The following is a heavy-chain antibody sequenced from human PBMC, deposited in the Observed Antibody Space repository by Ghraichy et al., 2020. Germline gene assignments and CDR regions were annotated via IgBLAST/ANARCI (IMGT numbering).Heavy chain of an antibody. J-gene: IGHJ5*02. D-gene: IGHD2-8*01. V-gene: IGHV4-59*08. Sequence: SETLSLTCTVSGGSISSYYWSWIRQPPGKGLEWIGYIYYSGSTNYNPSLKSRVTISVDTSKNQFSLKLSSVTAADTAVYYCARNSRILYPPALNWFDPWGQGTLVTVSS. CDR2: IYYSGST. CDR1: GGSISSYY. CDR3: ARNSRILYPPALNWFDP.